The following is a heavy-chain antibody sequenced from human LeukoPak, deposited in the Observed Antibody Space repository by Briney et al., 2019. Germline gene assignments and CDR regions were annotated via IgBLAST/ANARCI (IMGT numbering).Heavy chain of an antibody. Sequence: GESLKISCKGSGYSFTTYWIAWVGQMPGRGLEWMGIISPDGSEIRYSPSFRGQVTISADKSITTAYLQWSRLKASDTAIYYCARHEGSGSYYSYWGQGTLVTVSS. CDR1: GYSFTTYW. D-gene: IGHD1-26*01. J-gene: IGHJ4*02. CDR2: ISPDGSEI. CDR3: ARHEGSGSYYSY. V-gene: IGHV5-51*01.